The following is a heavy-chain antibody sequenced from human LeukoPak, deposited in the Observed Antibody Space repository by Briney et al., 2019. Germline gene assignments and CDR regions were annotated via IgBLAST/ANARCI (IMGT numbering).Heavy chain of an antibody. J-gene: IGHJ6*03. V-gene: IGHV3-7*01. CDR1: GFTFISYW. D-gene: IGHD5-18*01. CDR2: IKQDGSEK. CDR3: ARVQRGYSYNPLGYYYYYMDV. Sequence: PGGSLRLSCAASGFTFISYWLTWVRQAPGKGLEWVANIKQDGSEKYYVGSVKGRFTISRDNAKNSLYLQMNSLRAEDTAVYYCARVQRGYSYNPLGYYYYYMDVWGKGTTVTVSS.